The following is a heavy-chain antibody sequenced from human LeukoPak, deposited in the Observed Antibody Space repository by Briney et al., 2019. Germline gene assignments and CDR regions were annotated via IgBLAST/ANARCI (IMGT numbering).Heavy chain of an antibody. V-gene: IGHV4-59*01. Sequence: SETLSLTCTVSGGSISSYYWSWIRQPPGKGLEWIGYIYYSGSTNYNPSLKSRVTISVDTSKNQFSLKLSSVTAADTAVYYCARAGYMTSDAFDIWGQGTMVTVSS. CDR3: ARAGYMTSDAFDI. CDR1: GGSISSYY. J-gene: IGHJ3*02. CDR2: IYYSGST. D-gene: IGHD1-1*01.